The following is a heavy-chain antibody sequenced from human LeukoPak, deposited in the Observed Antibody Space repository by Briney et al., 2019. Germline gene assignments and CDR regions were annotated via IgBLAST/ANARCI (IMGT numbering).Heavy chain of an antibody. D-gene: IGHD2-15*01. CDR3: ARDRTRDCSGGGCYRHYFDY. CDR2: IWYDGSNK. V-gene: IGHV3-33*01. J-gene: IGHJ4*02. CDR1: GFTFSSYG. Sequence: HPGGSLRLSCAASGFTFSSYGMHWVRQAPGKGLEWVATIWYDGSNKYYADSVRGRFTISRDNSKNTLYLQMNSLRAEDTAMYYCARDRTRDCSGGGCYRHYFDYWGQGTLVTVSS.